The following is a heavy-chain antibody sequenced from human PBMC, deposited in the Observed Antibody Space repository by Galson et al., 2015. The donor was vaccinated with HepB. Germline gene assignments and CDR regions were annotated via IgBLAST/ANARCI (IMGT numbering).Heavy chain of an antibody. J-gene: IGHJ3*02. V-gene: IGHV5-10-1*01. CDR3: ARQAYSYGYGSPKGAFDI. Sequence: QSGAEVKKPGESLRISCTGSGYSFTSYWISWVRQMPGKGLEWMGRIDPSDSYTNYSPSFQGHVTISADKSISTAYLQWSSLKASDTAMYYCARQAYSYGYGSPKGAFDIWGQGTMVTVSS. CDR2: IDPSDSYT. CDR1: GYSFTSYW. D-gene: IGHD5-18*01.